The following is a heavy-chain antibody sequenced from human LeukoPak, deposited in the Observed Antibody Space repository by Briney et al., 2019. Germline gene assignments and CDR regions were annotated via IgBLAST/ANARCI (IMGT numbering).Heavy chain of an antibody. CDR3: ASSGVLLWFGELFRANAFDI. D-gene: IGHD3-10*01. CDR1: GYTFTSYD. Sequence: ASVKVSCKASGYTFTSYDINWVRQATGQGLEWMGWMNPNSGNTGYAQKFQGRVTMTRYTSISTAYMEMSSLRSEDTAVYYCASSGVLLWFGELFRANAFDIWGQGTMVTVSS. J-gene: IGHJ3*02. CDR2: MNPNSGNT. V-gene: IGHV1-8*01.